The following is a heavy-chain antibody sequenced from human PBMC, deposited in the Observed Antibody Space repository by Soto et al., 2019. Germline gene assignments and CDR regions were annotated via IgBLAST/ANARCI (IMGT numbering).Heavy chain of an antibody. V-gene: IGHV3-23*01. D-gene: IGHD3-3*01. CDR3: AKELRFLEWLSSANWFDP. J-gene: IGHJ5*02. Sequence: EVQLLESGGGLVQPGGSLRLSCAASGFTFSSYAMSWVRQAPGKGLEWVSAISGSGGSTYYADSVKGRFTISRDNSKNTLYLQMNSLRAEDTAVYYCAKELRFLEWLSSANWFDPWGQGTLVTVSS. CDR1: GFTFSSYA. CDR2: ISGSGGST.